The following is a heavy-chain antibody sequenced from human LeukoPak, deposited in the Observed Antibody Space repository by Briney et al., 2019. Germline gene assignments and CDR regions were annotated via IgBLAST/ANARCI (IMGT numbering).Heavy chain of an antibody. CDR1: GYSFTSYW. Sequence: GESLQISCKGSGYSFTSYWIGWVRQMPGKGLEWMGIIYPDNSDIRYSPSFQGQVTISVDKSISTAYLQWRRLKASDTAIYYCARRDMGEESGLEYFQHWGQGTLVTVSS. V-gene: IGHV5-51*01. CDR2: IYPDNSDI. CDR3: ARRDMGEESGLEYFQH. D-gene: IGHD3-16*01. J-gene: IGHJ1*01.